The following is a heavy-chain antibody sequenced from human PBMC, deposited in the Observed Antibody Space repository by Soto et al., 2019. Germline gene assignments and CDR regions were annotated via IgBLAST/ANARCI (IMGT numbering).Heavy chain of an antibody. CDR1: GFTFSNYA. V-gene: IGHV3-23*01. CDR3: AKRENYYDSSGPRTRRGFDY. J-gene: IGHJ4*02. D-gene: IGHD3-22*01. CDR2: IGQTPTNT. Sequence: PGGSLRLSCAASGFTFSNYAMNWVRQAPGKGLEWVSSIGQTPTNTYYADSVKGRFTISRDNSKNTLYLQMNSLRAEDTAVYYCAKRENYYDSSGPRTRRGFDYWGQGTLVTVSS.